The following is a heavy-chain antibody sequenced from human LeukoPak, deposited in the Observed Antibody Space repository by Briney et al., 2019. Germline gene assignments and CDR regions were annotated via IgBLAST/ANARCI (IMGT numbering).Heavy chain of an antibody. D-gene: IGHD6-19*01. J-gene: IGHJ4*02. CDR1: GFTFSSYS. CDR2: TSSSSSTI. Sequence: GGSLRLSCAASGFTFSSYSMNWVRQAPGKGLEWVSYTSSSSSTIYYADSVKGRFTISRDNAKNSLYLQMNSLRAEDTAVYYCARALSAGIAVAGTRYWGQGTLVTVSS. CDR3: ARALSAGIAVAGTRY. V-gene: IGHV3-48*01.